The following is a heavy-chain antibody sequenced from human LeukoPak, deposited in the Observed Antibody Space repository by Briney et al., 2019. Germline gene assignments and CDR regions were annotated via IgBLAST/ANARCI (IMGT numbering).Heavy chain of an antibody. V-gene: IGHV3-23*01. CDR2: ISGGSGST. CDR1: GFTFSSYA. J-gene: IGHJ4*02. D-gene: IGHD3-22*01. Sequence: GGSLRLSCAASGFTFSSYAMSWVRQAPGKGLAWVSTISGGSGSTYCADSVKGRFTISRDNAKNSLYLQMNSLRAEDTAVYYCARGSTCYESSGQVPFDYWGQGTLVTVSS. CDR3: ARGSTCYESSGQVPFDY.